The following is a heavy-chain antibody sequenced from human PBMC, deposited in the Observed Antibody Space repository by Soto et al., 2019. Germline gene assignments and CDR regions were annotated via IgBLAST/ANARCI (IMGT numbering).Heavy chain of an antibody. J-gene: IGHJ1*01. V-gene: IGHV1-18*01. CDR3: ASHRRGSYYVADS. D-gene: IGHD4-4*01. CDR2: ISAYNGDT. CDR1: DYTFSSHG. Sequence: QVQLVQSGAEVKKPGASVKVSCKSSDYTFSSHGISWVRQAPGQGLEWMGWISAYNGDTEYAEKFQGRVAMTTDTSTRTAYVELRSLRSDDTAVYYCASHRRGSYYVADSWGQGTLVSVSS.